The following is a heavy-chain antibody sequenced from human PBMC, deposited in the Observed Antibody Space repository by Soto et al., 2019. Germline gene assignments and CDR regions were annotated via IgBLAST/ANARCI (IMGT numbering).Heavy chain of an antibody. Sequence: SETLSLTCTVSGGSISSGDYYWSWIRQPPGKGLEWIGYIYYSGSTYYNPSLKSRVTISVDTSKNQFSLKLSSVTAADTAVYYCARVGSRISTSPTYYYYAMDVWGQGTTVTVSS. CDR1: GGSISSGDYY. CDR2: IYYSGST. J-gene: IGHJ6*02. CDR3: ARVGSRISTSPTYYYYAMDV. D-gene: IGHD2-2*01. V-gene: IGHV4-30-4*01.